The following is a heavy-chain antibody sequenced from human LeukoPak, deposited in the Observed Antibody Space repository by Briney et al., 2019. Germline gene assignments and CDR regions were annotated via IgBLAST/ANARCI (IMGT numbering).Heavy chain of an antibody. CDR3: AKDTLYSSSWYSY. Sequence: GGSLRLSCVTPGFTFSTFWMNWVRQAPGKGLEWVSAISGSGGSTYYADSVKGRFTISRDNSKNTLYLQMNSLRAEDTAVYYCAKDTLYSSSWYSYWGQGTLVTVSS. CDR1: GFTFSTFW. CDR2: ISGSGGST. D-gene: IGHD6-13*01. J-gene: IGHJ4*02. V-gene: IGHV3-23*01.